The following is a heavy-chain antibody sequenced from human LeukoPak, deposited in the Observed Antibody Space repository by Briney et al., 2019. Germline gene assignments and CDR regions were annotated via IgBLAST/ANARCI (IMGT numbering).Heavy chain of an antibody. V-gene: IGHV3-30-3*01. CDR3: ARDLGSIAAAFDY. CDR2: ISYDGSNK. CDR1: GFTFSSYA. J-gene: IGHJ4*02. Sequence: PGRSLRLSCAASGFTFSSYAMHWVRQAPGKGLEWVAVISYDGSNKYYADSVKGRFTISRDNSENTLYLQMNSLRAEDTAVYYCARDLGSIAAAFDYWGQGTLVTVSS. D-gene: IGHD6-13*01.